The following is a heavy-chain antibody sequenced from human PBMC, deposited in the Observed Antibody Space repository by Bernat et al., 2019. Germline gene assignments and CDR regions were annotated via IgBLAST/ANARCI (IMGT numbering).Heavy chain of an antibody. CDR3: AREGNYVWGSYRSPRGYNWFDP. D-gene: IGHD3-16*02. V-gene: IGHV4-38-2*02. J-gene: IGHJ5*02. CDR2: IYHSGST. Sequence: QVQPQESGPGLVKPSETLSLTCAVSGYSISSGYYWGWIRQPPGKGLEWIGSIYHSGSTYYNPSLKSRVTISVDTSKNQFSLKLSSVTAADTAVYYCAREGNYVWGSYRSPRGYNWFDPWGQGTLVTVSS. CDR1: GYSISSGYY.